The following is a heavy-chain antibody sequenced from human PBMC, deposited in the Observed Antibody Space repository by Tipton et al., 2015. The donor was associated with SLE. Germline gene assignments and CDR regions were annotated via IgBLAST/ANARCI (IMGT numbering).Heavy chain of an antibody. V-gene: IGHV4-30-4*01. D-gene: IGHD6-13*01. J-gene: IGHJ4*02. Sequence: LRLSCSVSGGSISSDDHYWSWIRQTPGKGPEWIGYIYYIGSTYYNPSLMSRLVISVDTSKNQFSLMLKSVTAADTAVYYCARDRGSPSAVDYWGQGTLVTVSS. CDR1: GGSISSDDHY. CDR2: IYYIGST. CDR3: ARDRGSPSAVDY.